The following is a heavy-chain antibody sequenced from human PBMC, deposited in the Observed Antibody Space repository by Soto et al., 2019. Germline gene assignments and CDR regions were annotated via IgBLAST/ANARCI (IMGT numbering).Heavy chain of an antibody. CDR1: GDTFTSYG. D-gene: IGHD6-13*01. CDR3: ASDSDYSIAY. V-gene: IGHV1-18*01. Sequence: ASVKVSCKASGDTFTSYGISWVRQAPGQGLEWVGWIHTYNGNTNFAQKLQGRVTLTTDTSTSTAYMELRSLRSDDTAVYYCASDSDYSIAYWGQGTMGTVSS. CDR2: IHTYNGNT. J-gene: IGHJ4*02.